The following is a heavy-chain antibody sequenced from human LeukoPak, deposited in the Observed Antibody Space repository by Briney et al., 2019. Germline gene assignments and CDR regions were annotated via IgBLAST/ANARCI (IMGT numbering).Heavy chain of an antibody. CDR1: GFPFSSYG. J-gene: IGHJ5*02. Sequence: PGGSLGLSCVASGFPFSSYGMHWVRQAPGKGLEWVAIIWHDASNEYYADSVKGRFTIYRDNSKNTLYLQMNSLRVEDTAVYYCARDLGELHNWFDPWGQGTLVTVSS. CDR3: ARDLGELHNWFDP. CDR2: IWHDASNE. V-gene: IGHV3-33*01. D-gene: IGHD3-16*01.